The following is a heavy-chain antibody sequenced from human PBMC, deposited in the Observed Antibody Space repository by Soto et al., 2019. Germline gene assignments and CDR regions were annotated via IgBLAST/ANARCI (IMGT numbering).Heavy chain of an antibody. V-gene: IGHV1-46*01. CDR1: GYTFTSYY. CDR3: ARANSSSWYYCQH. Sequence: GPPVKVSCKASGYTFTSYYMHWVRQAPGQGLEWMGIINPSGGSTSYAQKFQGRVTMTRDTSTNTVYMELTSLRSEDTAVYYCARANSSSWYYCQHWGQGTLVTVSS. J-gene: IGHJ1*01. D-gene: IGHD6-13*01. CDR2: INPSGGST.